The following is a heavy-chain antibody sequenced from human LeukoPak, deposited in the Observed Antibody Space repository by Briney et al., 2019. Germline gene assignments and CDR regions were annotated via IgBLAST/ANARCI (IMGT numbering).Heavy chain of an antibody. J-gene: IGHJ4*02. V-gene: IGHV1-2*02. D-gene: IGHD6-19*01. Sequence: GASVKVSCKASGYSFTGYYIHWLRQAPGQGLEWMGWINPNSGGTNYAQKFQGRVTMTRDTSISTAYMELSRLRSDDTAVYYCARDRFYIAVAGSPFDYWGQGTLVTVSS. CDR2: INPNSGGT. CDR1: GYSFTGYY. CDR3: ARDRFYIAVAGSPFDY.